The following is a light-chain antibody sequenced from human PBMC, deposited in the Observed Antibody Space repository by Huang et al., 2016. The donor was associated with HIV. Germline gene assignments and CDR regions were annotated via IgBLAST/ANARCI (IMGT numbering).Light chain of an antibody. Sequence: DIQMTQSPSSLSASVGDTVTITCRASQGIAGGLAWYRQKPGKAPKLLIYAASSLRSRVPSKISGSRSGTDFTLTNTSRQPEDFATYYCQQANSFPLLTFGGGTKVEIK. V-gene: IGKV1-12*01. CDR1: QGIAGG. J-gene: IGKJ4*01. CDR2: AAS. CDR3: QQANSFPLLT.